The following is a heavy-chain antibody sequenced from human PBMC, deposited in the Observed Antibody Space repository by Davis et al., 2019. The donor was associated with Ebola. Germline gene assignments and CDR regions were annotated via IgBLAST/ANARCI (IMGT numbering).Heavy chain of an antibody. J-gene: IGHJ4*02. V-gene: IGHV3-73*01. CDR3: TGGSYGVDY. CDR2: IRSKANSYAT. CDR1: GFTFSGSA. Sequence: AGSLTLSCAASGFTFSGSAMHWVRQASGKGLEWVGRIRSKANSYATAYAASVKGRFTISRDDLKNTAYLQMNSLKTEDTAVYYCTGGSYGVDYWGQGTLVTVSS. D-gene: IGHD1-26*01.